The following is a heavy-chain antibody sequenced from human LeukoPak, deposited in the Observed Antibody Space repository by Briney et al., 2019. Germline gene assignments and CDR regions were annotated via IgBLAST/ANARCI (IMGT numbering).Heavy chain of an antibody. CDR3: AREGRDYYDSSGYSNWFDP. CDR2: IYYRGST. J-gene: IGHJ5*02. V-gene: IGHV4-59*12. CDR1: GGSISSYY. D-gene: IGHD3-22*01. Sequence: ASETLSLTCTVSGGSISSYYWSWIRQSPGKGLEWIGYIYYRGSTNYNPSLKSRVTISVDTSKNQFSLKLSSVTAADTAVYYCAREGRDYYDSSGYSNWFDPWGQGTLVTVSS.